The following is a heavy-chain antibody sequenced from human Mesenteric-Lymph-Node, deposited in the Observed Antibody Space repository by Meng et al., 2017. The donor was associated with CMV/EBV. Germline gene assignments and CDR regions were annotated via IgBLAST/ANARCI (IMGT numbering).Heavy chain of an antibody. CDR3: ARVHTYCSGSSSSCHDY. V-gene: IGHV1-18*01. J-gene: IGHJ4*02. CDR2: ISAYSGNT. CDR1: GYIFVNYG. D-gene: IGHD2-15*01. Sequence: ASVKVSCKASGYIFVNYGISWVRQAPGQGLEWMGWISAYSGNTNYAQKLQGRVTMTTDTSTSTAYMELRSLRSDDTAVYYCARVHTYCSGSSSSCHDYWGQGTLVTVSS.